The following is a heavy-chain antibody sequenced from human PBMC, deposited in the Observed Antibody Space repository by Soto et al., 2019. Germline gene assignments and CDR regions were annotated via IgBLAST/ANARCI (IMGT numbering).Heavy chain of an antibody. D-gene: IGHD1-26*01. Sequence: EVQLVESGGGLVQPGESLKLSCAASGFTLSGSAVHWVRQASGKGLEWVGRIRSKTHSYATEYIASVKGRFTMSRDDSNNTAYLQMNGLKTDDTAVYYCTRSGGSYSCGDWGQGTLVTVSS. J-gene: IGHJ4*02. CDR2: IRSKTHSYAT. V-gene: IGHV3-73*02. CDR3: TRSGGSYSCGD. CDR1: GFTLSGSA.